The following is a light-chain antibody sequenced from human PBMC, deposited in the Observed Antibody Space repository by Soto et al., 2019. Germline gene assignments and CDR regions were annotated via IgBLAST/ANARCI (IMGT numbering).Light chain of an antibody. CDR2: DAS. J-gene: IGKJ5*01. V-gene: IGKV3-15*01. CDR3: QQYNDWPPWT. Sequence: EIVMTQSPATLSVSPGERATLSCRASQSVSNNLAWYQQKPCQAPRLLIYDASTRATDIPARFSGSGSGTEFTLTITSLQSEDFAVYYCQQYNDWPPWTFGQGTRLEIK. CDR1: QSVSNN.